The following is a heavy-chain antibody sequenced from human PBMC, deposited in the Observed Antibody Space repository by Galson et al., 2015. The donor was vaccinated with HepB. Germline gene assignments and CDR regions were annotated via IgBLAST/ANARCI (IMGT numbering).Heavy chain of an antibody. J-gene: IGHJ6*02. CDR1: GGSISSSSYY. V-gene: IGHV4-39*01. CDR3: AGGDYYCYGMDV. CDR2: IYYSGST. D-gene: IGHD3-16*01. Sequence: ETLSLTCTVSGGSISSSSYYWGWIRQPPGKGLEWIGSIYYSGSTYYNPSLKSRVTISVDTSKNQFSLKLSSVTAADTAVYYCAGGDYYCYGMDVWGQGTTVTVSS.